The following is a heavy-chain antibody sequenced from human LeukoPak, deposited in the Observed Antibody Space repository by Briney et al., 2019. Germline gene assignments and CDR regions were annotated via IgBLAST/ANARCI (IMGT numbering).Heavy chain of an antibody. J-gene: IGHJ4*02. V-gene: IGHV1-46*01. CDR2: INPSGGST. D-gene: IGHD6-19*01. Sequence: ASVKVSCKASGYTFTSYYMHWVRQAPGQGLEWMGIINPSGGSTSYAQKFQGRVTMTRDMSTSTVYMELSSLRSEDTAVYYYARVVSSGFLFDYWGQGTLVTVSS. CDR3: ARVVSSGFLFDY. CDR1: GYTFTSYY.